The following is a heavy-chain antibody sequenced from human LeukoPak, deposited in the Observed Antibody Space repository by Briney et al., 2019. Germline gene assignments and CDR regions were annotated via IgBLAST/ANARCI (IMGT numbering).Heavy chain of an antibody. CDR2: INHSGSI. D-gene: IGHD2-21*02. CDR3: ARGHSSVVTAIPYYFDY. Sequence: PSETLSLTCAVYGGSFSGYYWSWIRQPPAKGLEWIGEINHSGSINYNPSLKSRVTISVDTSKNQVSLKLNSVAAADMAVYFCARGHSSVVTAIPYYFDYWGRGTLVAVSS. J-gene: IGHJ4*02. CDR1: GGSFSGYY. V-gene: IGHV4-34*01.